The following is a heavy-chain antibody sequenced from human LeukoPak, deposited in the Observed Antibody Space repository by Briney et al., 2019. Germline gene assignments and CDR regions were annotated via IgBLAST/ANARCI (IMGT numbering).Heavy chain of an antibody. CDR1: GFTFSSYA. V-gene: IGHV3-30-3*01. D-gene: IGHD1-1*01. Sequence: GGSLRLSCAASGFTFSSYAMHWVRQAPGKGLEWVAVISYDGSNKYYADSVKGRFTISRDNSKNTLYLQMNSLRAEDTAVYYCARDWAPPNENWFDPWGQGTLVTVSS. J-gene: IGHJ5*02. CDR3: ARDWAPPNENWFDP. CDR2: ISYDGSNK.